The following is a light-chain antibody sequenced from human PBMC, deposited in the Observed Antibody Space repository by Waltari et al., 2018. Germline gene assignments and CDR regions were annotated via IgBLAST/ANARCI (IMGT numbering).Light chain of an antibody. CDR2: GAS. V-gene: IGKV3-20*01. CDR3: QQYDISPLT. J-gene: IGKJ4*01. CDR1: QTVRTTY. Sequence: ELVLTQSPVTLSLSPGERATFSCRAIQTVRTTYLAGYLQKPGQAPTLLIYGASSRATGIPDRFSGSGSGTDFSLTISSLEPEDFAVYYCQQYDISPLTFGGGTKVEIK.